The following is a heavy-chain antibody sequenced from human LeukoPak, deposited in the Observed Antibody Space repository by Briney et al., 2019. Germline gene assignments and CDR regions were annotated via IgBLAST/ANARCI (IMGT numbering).Heavy chain of an antibody. CDR3: ARVSPWYYDSSGYITDGY. CDR2: ISAYNGNT. CDR1: GYTFTSYG. J-gene: IGHJ4*02. Sequence: VASVKVSCKASGYTFTSYGISWVRQAPGQGLEWMGWISAYNGNTNYAQKLQGRVTMTTDTSTSTAYMELRSLRSDDTGVYYCARVSPWYYDSSGYITDGYWGQGTLVTVSS. D-gene: IGHD3-22*01. V-gene: IGHV1-18*01.